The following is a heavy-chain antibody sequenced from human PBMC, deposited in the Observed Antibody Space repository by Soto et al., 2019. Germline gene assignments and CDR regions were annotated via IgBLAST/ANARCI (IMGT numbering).Heavy chain of an antibody. D-gene: IGHD4-17*01. CDR1: GGSISSYY. J-gene: IGHJ4*02. V-gene: IGHV4-59*08. Sequence: PSGTLAITCTVSGGSISSYYWSWIRQPPGKGLEWIGYIYYSGSTNYNPSLKSRVTISVDTSKNQLSLKLSSVTAADTAVYYCARRYGYYFDYWGQGTLVTVS. CDR3: ARRYGYYFDY. CDR2: IYYSGST.